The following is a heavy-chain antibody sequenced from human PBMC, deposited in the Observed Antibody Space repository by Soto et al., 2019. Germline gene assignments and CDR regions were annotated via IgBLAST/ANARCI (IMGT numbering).Heavy chain of an antibody. Sequence: QLQLQESGSGLVKPSQTLSLTCAVSGGSISSGGYSWSWIRQPPGKGLEWIGYIYHSGSTYYNPSLKGRVTIXVXRXXNQFSLKLSSVTAADTAVYYCASSHAGAHITAAVHWGQGTLVTVSS. CDR2: IYHSGST. J-gene: IGHJ4*02. D-gene: IGHD6-13*01. CDR3: ASSHAGAHITAAVH. V-gene: IGHV4-30-2*01. CDR1: GGSISSGGYS.